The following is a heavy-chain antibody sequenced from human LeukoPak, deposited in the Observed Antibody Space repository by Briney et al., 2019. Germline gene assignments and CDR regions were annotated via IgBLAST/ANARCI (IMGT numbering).Heavy chain of an antibody. CDR3: ARVNSSGWYPDAFDI. J-gene: IGHJ3*02. V-gene: IGHV3-11*06. D-gene: IGHD6-19*01. CDR1: GFSFSNYA. Sequence: GGSLRLSCAASGFSFSNYAMSWVRQAPGKGLEWVSYISSSSSYTNYADSVKGRFTISRDNAKNSLYLQMNSLRAEDTAVYYCARVNSSGWYPDAFDIWGQGTMVTVSS. CDR2: ISSSSSYT.